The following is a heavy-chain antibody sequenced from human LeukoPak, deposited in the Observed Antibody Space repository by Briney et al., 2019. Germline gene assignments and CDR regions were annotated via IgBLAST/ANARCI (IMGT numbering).Heavy chain of an antibody. D-gene: IGHD1-7*01. CDR1: GFTFSSYW. V-gene: IGHV3-74*01. CDR3: ARDNNWNYPDY. CDR2: ISGDGSTT. Sequence: GGSLRLSCAASGFTFSSYWTHWVRQAPGKGLVWVSRISGDGSTTRYADSVKGRFTISRDNAKNTLFLQMSSLRAEDTAVYYCARDNNWNYPDYWGQGTLVTVSS. J-gene: IGHJ4*02.